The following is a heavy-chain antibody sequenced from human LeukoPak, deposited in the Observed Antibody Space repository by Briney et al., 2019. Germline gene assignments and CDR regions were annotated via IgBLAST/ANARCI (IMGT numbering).Heavy chain of an antibody. CDR3: ARSYYYGSGDYGLDV. V-gene: IGHV5-51*01. Sequence: GESLKISCKGSGYSFASQWIGWVRQMPGKGLEWMGIIYLGDSDTSYSPSLQGQVIISADKSTSTAYLQWSSLEASDTAMYYCARSYYYGSGDYGLDVWGQGTTVTVSS. CDR1: GYSFASQW. J-gene: IGHJ6*02. D-gene: IGHD3-10*01. CDR2: IYLGDSDT.